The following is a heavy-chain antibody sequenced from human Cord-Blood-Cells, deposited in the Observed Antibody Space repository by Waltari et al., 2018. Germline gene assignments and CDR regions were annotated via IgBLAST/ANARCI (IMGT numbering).Heavy chain of an antibody. J-gene: IGHJ5*02. CDR2: IYHSGST. CDR3: ARWSRIGDWFDP. Sequence: QVQLQESGPGLAKPSETLSLTCAGSGYSISSGYYWGWIRQPPGKGLEWIGSIYHSGSTYYNPSLKSRVTISVDTSKNQFSLKLSSVTAADTAVYYCARWSRIGDWFDPWGQGTLVTVSS. D-gene: IGHD3-10*01. V-gene: IGHV4-38-2*01. CDR1: GYSISSGYY.